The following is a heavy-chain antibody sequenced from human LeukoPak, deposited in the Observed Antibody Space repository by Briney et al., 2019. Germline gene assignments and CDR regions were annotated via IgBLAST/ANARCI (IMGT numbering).Heavy chain of an antibody. V-gene: IGHV4-59*10. J-gene: IGHJ4*02. CDR1: GGSFSGYY. Sequence: SETLSLTCAVYGGSFSGYYWSWIRQPAGKGLEWIGRIYTSGSTNYNPSLKSRVTISVDTSKNQFSLKLSSVTAADTAVYYCARGRAYSSSWGVYFDYWGQGTLVTVSS. CDR2: IYTSGST. D-gene: IGHD6-13*01. CDR3: ARGRAYSSSWGVYFDY.